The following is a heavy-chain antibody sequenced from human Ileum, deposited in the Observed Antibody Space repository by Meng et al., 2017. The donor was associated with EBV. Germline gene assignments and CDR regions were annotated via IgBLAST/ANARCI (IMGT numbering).Heavy chain of an antibody. V-gene: IGHV1-18*01. CDR1: DYTFMGYG. Sequence: QVPAVQSGTEVKKPGASVNVSYKASDYTFMGYGVSWVRPAPGQGLEWMAWLGAHDGDTSHAPKFQGRVTVSADRPTATAYMELRSLRSDDTAVYYCARGTPGRSYSDYWGQGTLVTVSS. D-gene: IGHD3-10*01. CDR3: ARGTPGRSYSDY. J-gene: IGHJ4*02. CDR2: LGAHDGDT.